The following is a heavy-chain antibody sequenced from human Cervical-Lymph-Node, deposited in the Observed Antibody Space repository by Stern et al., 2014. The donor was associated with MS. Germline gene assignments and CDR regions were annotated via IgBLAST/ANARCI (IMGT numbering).Heavy chain of an antibody. V-gene: IGHV3-30*04. CDR1: GFVFRRYA. Sequence: MQLVESGGGVVQPWRSLRLSCAASGFVFRRYALHWVRQAPGKGLVWVALISYDGRDKYYSDSVKGRFTVSRDNSNNTVDLEMNSLRLEDTAVYYCAKGGSGSYLDWGQGSLVTVSS. CDR3: AKGGSGSYLD. CDR2: ISYDGRDK. D-gene: IGHD1-26*01. J-gene: IGHJ4*02.